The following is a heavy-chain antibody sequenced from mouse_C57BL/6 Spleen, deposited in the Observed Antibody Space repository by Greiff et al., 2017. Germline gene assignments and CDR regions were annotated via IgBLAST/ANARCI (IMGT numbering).Heavy chain of an antibody. CDR3: ARDYYGSSFAMDY. Sequence: EVQVVESGPGLVKPSQSLSLTCSVTGYSITSGYYWNRIRQFPGNKLEWMGYISYDGSNNYNPSLKNRISITRDTSKNQFFLKLNSVTTEDTATYYCARDYYGSSFAMDYWGQGTSVTVSS. CDR2: ISYDGSN. V-gene: IGHV3-6*01. CDR1: GYSITSGYY. J-gene: IGHJ4*01. D-gene: IGHD1-1*01.